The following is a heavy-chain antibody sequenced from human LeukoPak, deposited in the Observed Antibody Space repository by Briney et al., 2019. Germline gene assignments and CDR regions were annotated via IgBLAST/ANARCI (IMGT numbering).Heavy chain of an antibody. CDR1: GFTLSNYG. D-gene: IGHD1-1*01. J-gene: IGHJ5*02. V-gene: IGHV3-30*03. CDR2: KSHDGSEN. Sequence: GRSLRLSCAASGFTLSNYGMHWVRQAPGKGPEWVAMKSHDGSENFYGDSARGRFTISRDNLKNTLYLQMNSLRLDDTAVYYCARDFGSNNWYNWFDTWGQGTPVTASS. CDR3: ARDFGSNNWYNWFDT.